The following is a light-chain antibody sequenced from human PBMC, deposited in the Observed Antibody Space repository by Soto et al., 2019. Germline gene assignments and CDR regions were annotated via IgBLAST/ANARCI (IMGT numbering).Light chain of an antibody. V-gene: IGKV3-20*01. J-gene: IGKJ1*01. CDR3: QRFGTSPPWT. Sequence: EIVWTQSPGTLSLSPGERATLSCRASQSVTSTYLAWYQQKPGQAPRLLIYGASSRAIGIPDRFSGSGSGTDFTLTITRLEPEDFAVYYCQRFGTSPPWTFGQGTKVDIK. CDR2: GAS. CDR1: QSVTSTY.